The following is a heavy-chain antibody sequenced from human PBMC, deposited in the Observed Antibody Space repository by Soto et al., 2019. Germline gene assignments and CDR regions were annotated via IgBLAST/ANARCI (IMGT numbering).Heavy chain of an antibody. J-gene: IGHJ4*02. V-gene: IGHV3-30-3*01. CDR1: GFTFSSYA. CDR3: ASSSEARRYFDY. Sequence: PGGSLRLSCAASGFTFSSYAMHWVRQAPGKGLEWVAVISYDGSNKYYADSVKGRFTISRDNSKNTLYLQMNSLRAEDTAVYYCASSSEARRYFDYWGQGTLVTVSS. CDR2: ISYDGSNK. D-gene: IGHD6-6*01.